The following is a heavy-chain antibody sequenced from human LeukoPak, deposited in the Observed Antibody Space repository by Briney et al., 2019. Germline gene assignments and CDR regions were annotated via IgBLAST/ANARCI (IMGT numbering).Heavy chain of an antibody. V-gene: IGHV3-23*01. CDR2: IGGSGGST. CDR1: GFTFSSYA. J-gene: IGHJ4*02. CDR3: AKDRVWFGERNPFDY. D-gene: IGHD3-10*01. Sequence: PGGSLRLSCAASGFTFSSYAMSWVRQAPGKGLEWVSAIGGSGGSTYYADSVKGRFTISRDNSKNTLYLQMNSLRAEDTAVYYCAKDRVWFGERNPFDYWGQGTLVTVSS.